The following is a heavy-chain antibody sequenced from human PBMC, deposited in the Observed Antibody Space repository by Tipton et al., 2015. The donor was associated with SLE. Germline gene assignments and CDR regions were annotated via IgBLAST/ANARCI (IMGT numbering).Heavy chain of an antibody. Sequence: TLSLTCAVSGGSISSGGYSWSWIRQPPGKGLEWIGYIYHSGSTYYNPSLKSRVTISVDRSKNQFSLKLSSVTAADTAVYYCARLWGDSLWGHIDYWGQGTLVTVSS. D-gene: IGHD3-10*01. V-gene: IGHV4-30-2*01. CDR2: IYHSGST. CDR1: GGSISSGGYS. J-gene: IGHJ4*02. CDR3: ARLWGDSLWGHIDY.